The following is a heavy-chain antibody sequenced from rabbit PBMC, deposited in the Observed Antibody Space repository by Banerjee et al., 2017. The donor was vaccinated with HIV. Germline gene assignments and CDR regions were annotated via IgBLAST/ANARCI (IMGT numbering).Heavy chain of an antibody. D-gene: IGHD8-1*01. J-gene: IGHJ4*01. CDR3: ARVSGSGWSSNL. V-gene: IGHV1S45*01. Sequence: QEQLEESGGDLVKPGGTLTLTCKASGFDFSSYYMSWVRQAPGKGLEWIGTIFPGSSGSTYYASWAKGRFTISKTSSTTVTLQMTSLTAADTATYFCARVSGSGWSSNLWGQGTLVTVS. CDR1: GFDFSSYYM. CDR2: IFPGSSGST.